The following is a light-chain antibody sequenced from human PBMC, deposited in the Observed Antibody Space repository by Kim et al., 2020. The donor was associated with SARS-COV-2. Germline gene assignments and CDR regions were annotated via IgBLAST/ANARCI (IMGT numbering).Light chain of an antibody. Sequence: VAPGKTASITCSGDKLGDENVWWYQQKPGQSPVVVIYQDTRRSSGIPDRFSGSKSGNTATLTISGTQAMDEADYSCQVWDRSTVVFGGGTKLTVL. CDR3: QVWDRSTVV. CDR2: QDT. J-gene: IGLJ2*01. CDR1: KLGDEN. V-gene: IGLV3-1*01.